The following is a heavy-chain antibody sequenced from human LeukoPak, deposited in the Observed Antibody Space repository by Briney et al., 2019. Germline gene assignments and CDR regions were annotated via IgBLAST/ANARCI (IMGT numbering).Heavy chain of an antibody. CDR1: GYTFTTYR. CDR2: INPSDGST. J-gene: IGHJ6*03. D-gene: IGHD2-21*01. V-gene: IGHV1-46*01. CDR3: AGAYCGGDCYSNYYYYMDV. Sequence: ASVKVSCTASGYTFTTYRLDWVRQAPGQGLEWMGFINPSDGSTYYAQKFQGRVTMARDTSTSTVYMELSSLRSEDTAVYYCAGAYCGGDCYSNYYYYMDVWGKGTTVTVSS.